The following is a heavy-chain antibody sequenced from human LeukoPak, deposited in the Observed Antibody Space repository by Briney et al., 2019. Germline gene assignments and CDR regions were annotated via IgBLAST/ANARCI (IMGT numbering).Heavy chain of an antibody. J-gene: IGHJ6*02. Sequence: ASVKVSCKASGGTFSSYAISWVRQAPGQGLEWMGRIIPILGIANYAQKFQGRVTITADKSTSTAYMELSSLRSEDTAVYYCARDTFPPSPGDSSGSSRLFGYYGMDVWGQGTTVTVSS. V-gene: IGHV1-69*04. CDR3: ARDTFPPSPGDSSGSSRLFGYYGMDV. D-gene: IGHD3-22*01. CDR2: IIPILGIA. CDR1: GGTFSSYA.